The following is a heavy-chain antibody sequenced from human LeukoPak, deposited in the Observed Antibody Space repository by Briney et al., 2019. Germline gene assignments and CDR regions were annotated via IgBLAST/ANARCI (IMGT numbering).Heavy chain of an antibody. CDR3: ARDVTGTHYARPSPFDY. Sequence: SQSLSLTCAISGDSVSSNSAAWNWIRQSPSGGLEWLGRTYYRSKWYDDYAVSVKGRISISADTSKNQFSLQLNSVTPEDTAVYYCARDVTGTHYARPSPFDYWGQGTLVTVSS. D-gene: IGHD1-1*01. CDR2: TYYRSKWYD. CDR1: GDSVSSNSAA. J-gene: IGHJ4*02. V-gene: IGHV6-1*01.